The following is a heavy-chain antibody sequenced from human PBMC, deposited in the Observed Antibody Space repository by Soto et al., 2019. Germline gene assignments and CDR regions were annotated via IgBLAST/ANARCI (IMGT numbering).Heavy chain of an antibody. V-gene: IGHV3-15*01. Sequence: EVQLVESGGGSAKPGGSVRLSCVASGFTFTDAWMNWVRQVPGEGLEWVGHVKSQIDGGTTDSAAALDGRVTISRDDSKNMVYLQLNRLRTDDTAVYYCATGSARFDFWGQGTLVTVSS. CDR1: GFTFTDAW. CDR3: ATGSARFDF. J-gene: IGHJ5*01. CDR2: VKSQIDGGTT. D-gene: IGHD6-6*01.